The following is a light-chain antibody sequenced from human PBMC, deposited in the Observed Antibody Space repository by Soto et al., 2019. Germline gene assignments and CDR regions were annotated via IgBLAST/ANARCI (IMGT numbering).Light chain of an antibody. J-gene: IGKJ4*01. V-gene: IGKV3-15*01. CDR3: QKYDVGXELT. CDR1: QSVSSN. Sequence: EKALTQSPVTLSLSPGEIATLSCRAIQSVSSNLAWYQQRPGQAPRLLIYGASTRASGVPDRFSGSGSSTEFLITISSMQSEDSAVYYCQKYDVGXELTSGGGTKV. CDR2: GAS.